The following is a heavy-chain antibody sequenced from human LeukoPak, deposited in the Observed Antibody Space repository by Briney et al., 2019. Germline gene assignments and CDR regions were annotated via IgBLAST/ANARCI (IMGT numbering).Heavy chain of an antibody. CDR3: ARGRLRFHTYSRTNWFDP. V-gene: IGHV4-34*01. CDR1: GGSFSGYY. D-gene: IGHD6-13*01. J-gene: IGHJ5*02. Sequence: SGTLSLTCAVYGGSFSGYYWSWIRQPPGKGLEWIGEINHSGSTNYNPSLKSRVTISVDTSKNQFSLKLSSVTAADTAVYYCARGRLRFHTYSRTNWFDPWGQGTLVTVSS. CDR2: INHSGST.